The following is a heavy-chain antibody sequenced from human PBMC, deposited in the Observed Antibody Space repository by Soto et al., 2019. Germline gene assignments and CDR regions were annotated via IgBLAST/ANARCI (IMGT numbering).Heavy chain of an antibody. Sequence: QVQLVQSGAEVKKPGASVKVSCKTSGDTFTSYDINWVRQATGQGLEWMGRMNPFTGNTDYARKLQVRVTMTRNTSICKAYMALSSLRFEDAAVDYCARGGHCSAGDCLYDFDSWGQGTLVTVSS. CDR3: ARGGHCSAGDCLYDFDS. CDR1: GDTFTSYD. D-gene: IGHD2-15*01. J-gene: IGHJ4*02. V-gene: IGHV1-8*01. CDR2: MNPFTGNT.